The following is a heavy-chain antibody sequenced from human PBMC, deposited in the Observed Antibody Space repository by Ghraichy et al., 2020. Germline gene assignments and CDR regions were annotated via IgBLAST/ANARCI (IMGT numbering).Heavy chain of an antibody. J-gene: IGHJ4*02. D-gene: IGHD3-3*01. CDR2: INHSGST. Sequence: SETLSLTCAVYGGSFSGYYWSWIRQPPGKGLEWIGEINHSGSTNYNPSLKSRVTISVDTSKNQFSLKLSSVTAADTAVYYCARPLRSLEWLPLGNWGQGTLVTVSS. V-gene: IGHV4-34*01. CDR1: GGSFSGYY. CDR3: ARPLRSLEWLPLGN.